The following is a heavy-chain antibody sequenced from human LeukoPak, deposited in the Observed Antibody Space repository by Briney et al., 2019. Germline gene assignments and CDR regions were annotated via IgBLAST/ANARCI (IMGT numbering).Heavy chain of an antibody. D-gene: IGHD6-19*01. CDR2: IYYSGST. CDR3: ARGQISSGWYVYNWFDP. Sequence: PSQTLSLTCAVSGGSISSGGYSWSWIRQPPGKGLEWIGYIYYSGSTNYNPSLKSRVTISVDTSKNQFSLKLSSVTAADTAVYYCARGQISSGWYVYNWFDPWGQGTLVTVSS. V-gene: IGHV4-30-4*07. CDR1: GGSISSGGYS. J-gene: IGHJ5*02.